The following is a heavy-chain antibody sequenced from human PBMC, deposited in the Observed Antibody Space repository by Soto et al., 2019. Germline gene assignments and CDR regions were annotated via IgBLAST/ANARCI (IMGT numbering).Heavy chain of an antibody. Sequence: SQTLSLTCAVYGGSFSGYYCSWIRQPPGKGLEWIGEINHSGSTNYNPSLKSRVTISVDTSKNQFSLKLSSVTAADTAVYYCARAHIAGHAFDIWGQGTMVTV. D-gene: IGHD6-13*01. CDR2: INHSGST. CDR1: GGSFSGYY. CDR3: ARAHIAGHAFDI. J-gene: IGHJ3*02. V-gene: IGHV4-34*01.